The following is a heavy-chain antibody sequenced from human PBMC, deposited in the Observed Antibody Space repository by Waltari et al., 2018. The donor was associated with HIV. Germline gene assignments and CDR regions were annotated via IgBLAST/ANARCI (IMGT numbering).Heavy chain of an antibody. CDR3: AAGYYYGSGSFFQFDY. J-gene: IGHJ4*02. CDR1: GGSIRSYY. V-gene: IGHV4-59*01. D-gene: IGHD3-10*01. CDR2: IYYSGST. Sequence: QVQLQESGPGPVKPSETLSLTCTVPGGSIRSYYWSWIRQPPGKGLEWIGYIYYSGSTNYNPSLKSRVTISVDTSKNQFSLKLSSVTAADTAVYYCAAGYYYGSGSFFQFDYWGQGTLVTVSS.